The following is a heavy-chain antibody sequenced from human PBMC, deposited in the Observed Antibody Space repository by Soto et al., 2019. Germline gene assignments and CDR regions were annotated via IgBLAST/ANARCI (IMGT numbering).Heavy chain of an antibody. V-gene: IGHV1-2*04. CDR3: ARGYNYYGSGSPRLYYMDV. CDR1: GYTFTGYY. Sequence: ASVKVSCKASGYTFTGYYMHWVRQAPGQGLEWMGWINPNSGGTNYAQKFQGWVTMTRDTSISTAYMELSRLRPDDTAVYYCARGYNYYGSGSPRLYYMDVWGKGTTVTVSS. D-gene: IGHD3-10*01. J-gene: IGHJ6*03. CDR2: INPNSGGT.